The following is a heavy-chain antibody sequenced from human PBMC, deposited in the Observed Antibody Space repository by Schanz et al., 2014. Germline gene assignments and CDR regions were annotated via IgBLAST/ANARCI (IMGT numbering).Heavy chain of an antibody. CDR2: IIPVLAIA. V-gene: IGHV1-69*02. CDR1: GGTFSSYT. D-gene: IGHD2-2*02. CDR3: AGTYCSSTSCYTGYYYMDV. J-gene: IGHJ6*03. Sequence: QVQLVQSGAEVKKPGSSVKVSCTASGGTFSSYTISWIRQAPGQGLEWMGRIIPVLAIADYAQKFQGRVTITADKSTSTAYMELTSLRSEDTAVYYCAGTYCSSTSCYTGYYYMDVWGKGTTVTDSS.